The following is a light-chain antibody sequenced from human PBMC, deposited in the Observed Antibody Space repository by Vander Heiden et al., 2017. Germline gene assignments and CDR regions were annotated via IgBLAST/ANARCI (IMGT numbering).Light chain of an antibody. CDR1: QSVSSY. J-gene: IGKJ1*01. Sequence: EIMLTQSPATLSLSPGERASLSCRASQSVSSYLAWYQQKPGQAPRLLIYDASNRATGIPARFSGSGSGTDFTLTISSLEPEEFAVYYCQQRSNWTFGQGTKVEIK. CDR2: DAS. CDR3: QQRSNWT. V-gene: IGKV3-11*01.